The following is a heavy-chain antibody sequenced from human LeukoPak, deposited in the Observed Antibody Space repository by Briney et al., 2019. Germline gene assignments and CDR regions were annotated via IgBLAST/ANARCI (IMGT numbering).Heavy chain of an antibody. CDR3: ARERHRSGHDQ. V-gene: IGHV3-74*01. J-gene: IGHJ1*01. CDR2: IETGGSVI. CDR1: GFSLGDYW. Sequence: GGSLRLSCTASGFSLGDYWMHWVRQVPGKGLMWVSRIETGGSVITYADSVKGRFTISRDNAKNTLYLQMNTLRVEDSAVYYCARERHRSGHDQWGQGTLVTVSS. D-gene: IGHD3-3*01.